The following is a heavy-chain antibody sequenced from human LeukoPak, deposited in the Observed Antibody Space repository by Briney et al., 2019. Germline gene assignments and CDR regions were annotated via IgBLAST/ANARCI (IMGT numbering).Heavy chain of an antibody. CDR1: GGSISSYY. CDR3: AREGDCTNGVCSNWFDP. CDR2: IYYSGST. Sequence: PSETLSLTCTVSGGSISSYYWSWIRQPPGKGLEWIGYIYYSGSTNYNPSLKSRVAISVDTSKNQFSLKMSFVTAADTAVYYCAREGDCTNGVCSNWFDPWGQGTLVTVSS. V-gene: IGHV4-59*01. J-gene: IGHJ5*02. D-gene: IGHD2-8*01.